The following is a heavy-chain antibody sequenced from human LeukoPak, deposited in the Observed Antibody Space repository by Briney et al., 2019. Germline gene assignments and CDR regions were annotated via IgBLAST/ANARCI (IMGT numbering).Heavy chain of an antibody. J-gene: IGHJ6*02. CDR2: INSDGSST. CDR1: GFTFSSYW. V-gene: IGHV3-74*01. D-gene: IGHD3-10*01. CDR3: ASWSYYYGSGSHIPYYYGMDV. Sequence: GGSLRPSCAASGFTFSSYWMHWVRQAPGKGLVWVSRINSDGSSTSYADSVKGRFTISRDNAKNSLYLQMNSLRAEDTAVYYCASWSYYYGSGSHIPYYYGMDVWGQGTTVTVSS.